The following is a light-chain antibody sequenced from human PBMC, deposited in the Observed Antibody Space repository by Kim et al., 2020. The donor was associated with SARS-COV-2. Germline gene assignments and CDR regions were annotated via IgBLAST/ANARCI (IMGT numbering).Light chain of an antibody. CDR2: PKN. CDR1: SLRLYY. V-gene: IGLV3-19*01. Sequence: LGQTVTSTCQGDSLRLYYATWYRQKPGQAPILVIYPKNSRPSGIPDRFSGSSSGDTASLTISGAQADDEAVYYCSSRDTRANPLMIFGGGTQLTVL. J-gene: IGLJ2*01. CDR3: SSRDTRANPLMI.